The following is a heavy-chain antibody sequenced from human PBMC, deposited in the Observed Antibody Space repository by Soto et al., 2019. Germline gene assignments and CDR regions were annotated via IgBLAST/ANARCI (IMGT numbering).Heavy chain of an antibody. Sequence: PSETLSLTCAVYGGSFSGYYWSWIRQPPGKGLEWIGEINHSGSTNYNPSLKSRVTISVDTSKDQFSLKLSSVTAADTAVYYCAREGTVVAATIDRNWFDPWGQGTLVTVSS. J-gene: IGHJ5*02. CDR2: INHSGST. D-gene: IGHD2-15*01. CDR1: GGSFSGYY. CDR3: AREGTVVAATIDRNWFDP. V-gene: IGHV4-34*01.